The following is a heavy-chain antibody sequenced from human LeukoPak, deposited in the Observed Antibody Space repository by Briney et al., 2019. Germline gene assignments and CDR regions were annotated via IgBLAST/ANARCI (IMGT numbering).Heavy chain of an antibody. D-gene: IGHD6-19*01. J-gene: IGHJ4*02. CDR3: AKDLHIAVAESLFDY. Sequence: GGSLRLSCAASGFTFSNYAMSWVRQAPGKGLEWVSAISGSGGSTYYADSVKGRFTISRDNSKNTLYLQMNSLRAEDTAVYYCAKDLHIAVAESLFDYWGQGTLVTVSS. CDR2: ISGSGGST. V-gene: IGHV3-23*01. CDR1: GFTFSNYA.